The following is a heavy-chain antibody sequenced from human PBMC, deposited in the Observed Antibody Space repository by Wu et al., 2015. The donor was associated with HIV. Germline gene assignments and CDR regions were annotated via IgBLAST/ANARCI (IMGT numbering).Heavy chain of an antibody. V-gene: IGHV1-69*13. D-gene: IGHD4-23*01. CDR1: GGTFSSFS. Sequence: QVQLVQSEAEVKKPGSSVKVSCKASGGTFSSFSISWVRQAPGRGLEWMGRFIPIFGTANYAQKFQGRITITADEFTSTAHMELSSLRSEDTAVYYCARTDGLVDGGNSGYDYWGQGTLVTVSS. J-gene: IGHJ4*02. CDR3: ARTDGLVDGGNSGYDY. CDR2: FIPIFGTA.